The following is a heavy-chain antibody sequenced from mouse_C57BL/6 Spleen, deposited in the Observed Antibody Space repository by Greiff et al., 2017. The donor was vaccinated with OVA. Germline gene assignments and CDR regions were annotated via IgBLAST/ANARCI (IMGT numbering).Heavy chain of an antibody. D-gene: IGHD1-1*01. CDR2: ISSGSSTI. CDR3: ARPRDYGSFYFDY. V-gene: IGHV5-17*01. J-gene: IGHJ2*01. Sequence: EVMLVESGGGLVKPGGSLKLSCAASGFTFSDYGMHWVRQAPEKGLEWVAYISSGSSTIYYADTVKGRFTISRDNAKNTLFLQMTSLRSEDTAMYYCARPRDYGSFYFDYWGQGTTLTVSS. CDR1: GFTFSDYG.